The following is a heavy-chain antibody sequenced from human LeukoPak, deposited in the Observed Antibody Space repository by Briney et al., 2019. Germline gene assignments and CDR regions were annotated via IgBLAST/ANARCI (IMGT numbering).Heavy chain of an antibody. CDR1: GGSFSGYY. V-gene: IGHV4-34*01. J-gene: IGHJ4*02. CDR3: ASKNPRAYYFDY. D-gene: IGHD3-10*01. CDR2: INHSGST. Sequence: PSETLSLTCAVYGGSFSGYYWSWIRQPPGKGLEWIGEINHSGSTNYNPSLKSRVTISVDTSKNQISLNLSSVTAADTAVYYCASKNPRAYYFDYWGQGILVTVSS.